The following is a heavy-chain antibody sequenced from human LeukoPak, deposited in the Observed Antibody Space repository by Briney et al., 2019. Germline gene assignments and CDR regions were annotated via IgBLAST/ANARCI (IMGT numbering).Heavy chain of an antibody. CDR3: ARGYGDYDNWFDP. Sequence: ASVKVSCKASGGTFSSYAISWVRQAPGQGLEWMGGITLIFGTANYAQKFQGRVTITADESTSTAYMELSSLRSEDTAVYYCARGYGDYDNWFDPWGQGTLVTVSS. J-gene: IGHJ5*02. CDR1: GGTFSSYA. V-gene: IGHV1-69*13. CDR2: ITLIFGTA. D-gene: IGHD4-17*01.